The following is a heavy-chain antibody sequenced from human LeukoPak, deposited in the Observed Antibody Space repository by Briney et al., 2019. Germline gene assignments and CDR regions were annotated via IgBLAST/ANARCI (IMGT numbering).Heavy chain of an antibody. D-gene: IGHD3-10*01. CDR2: MNPNSGNT. CDR1: GYTFTSDD. V-gene: IGHV1-8*01. J-gene: IGHJ5*02. CDR3: VREFSGSGRGFDP. Sequence: ASVKVSCKTSGYTFTSDDIHWGRQANGQGLEWMGWMNPNSGNTGYAQKFQDRVTVTSNTSINTAYMELTSLRSEDTAVYYCVREFSGSGRGFDPWGQGTLVTVSS.